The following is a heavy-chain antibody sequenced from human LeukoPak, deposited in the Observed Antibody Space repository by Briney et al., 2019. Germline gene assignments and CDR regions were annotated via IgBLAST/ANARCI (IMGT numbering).Heavy chain of an antibody. CDR2: ISTSGGS. D-gene: IGHD2-2*01. CDR1: GASIGSYY. Sequence: SETLSLTCNVSGASIGSYYWNWIRQPAGKGLEWIGRISTSGGSNYNPSLKSRVTMSLDTSKNQVSLRLISVTAADTAIYFCARIMRPQLGYLDFWDQGALVTVSS. CDR3: ARIMRPQLGYLDF. J-gene: IGHJ4*02. V-gene: IGHV4-4*07.